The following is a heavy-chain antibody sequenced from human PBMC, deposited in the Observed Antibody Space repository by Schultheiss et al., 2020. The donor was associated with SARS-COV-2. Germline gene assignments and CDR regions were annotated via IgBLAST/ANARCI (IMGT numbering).Heavy chain of an antibody. J-gene: IGHJ3*02. CDR1: GFTFSSYA. D-gene: IGHD3-10*01. CDR2: ISGSGGST. V-gene: IGHV3-23*01. CDR3: ARGRPMVRGVHDAFDI. Sequence: GGSLRLSCAASGFTFSSYAISWVRQAPGKGLEWVSAISGSGGSTYYADSVKGRFTISRDNSKNTLYLQMNSLRAEDTAVYYCARGRPMVRGVHDAFDIWGQGTMVTVSS.